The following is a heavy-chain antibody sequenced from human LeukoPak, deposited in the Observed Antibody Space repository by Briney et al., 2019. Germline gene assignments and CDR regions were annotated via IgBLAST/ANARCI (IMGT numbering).Heavy chain of an antibody. CDR2: IIPIFGTA. D-gene: IGHD6-6*01. V-gene: IGHV1-69*05. J-gene: IGHJ6*03. Sequence: SVKVSCKASGGTFSSYAISWVRQAPGQGLERMGGIIPIFGTANYAQKFQGRVTITTDESTSTAYMELSSLRSEDTAVYYCARATSIAARPDYYYYMDVWGKGTTVTVSS. CDR3: ARATSIAARPDYYYYMDV. CDR1: GGTFSSYA.